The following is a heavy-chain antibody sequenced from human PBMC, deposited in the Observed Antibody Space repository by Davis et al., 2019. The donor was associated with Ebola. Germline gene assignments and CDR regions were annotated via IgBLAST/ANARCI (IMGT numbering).Heavy chain of an antibody. Sequence: GESLKISCAASGFTFSSYAMSWVRQAPGKGLEWVSAISGSGGSTYYADSVKGRFTISRDNSKNTLYLQMNSLRAEDTAVYYCAKRSIAVAGLGAFDIWGQGTTVTVSS. CDR3: AKRSIAVAGLGAFDI. CDR2: ISGSGGST. V-gene: IGHV3-23*01. CDR1: GFTFSSYA. D-gene: IGHD6-19*01. J-gene: IGHJ3*02.